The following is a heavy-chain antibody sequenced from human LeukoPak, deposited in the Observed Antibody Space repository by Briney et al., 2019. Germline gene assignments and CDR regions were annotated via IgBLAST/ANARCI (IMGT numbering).Heavy chain of an antibody. V-gene: IGHV3-7*01. CDR3: ARDRHMVRGVIGY. CDR2: IKEDGSED. J-gene: IGHJ4*02. D-gene: IGHD3-10*01. CDR1: GFTFSSYW. Sequence: PGGSLTLSCAASGFTFSSYWMNWVRQAPGKGLEWVANIKEDGSEDFYVDSLKGRFTISRDNAKNSLYLQMNSLRAEDTAVYYCARDRHMVRGVIGYWGQGTLVTVSS.